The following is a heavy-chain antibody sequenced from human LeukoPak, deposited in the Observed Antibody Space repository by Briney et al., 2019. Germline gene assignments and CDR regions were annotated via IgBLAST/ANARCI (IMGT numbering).Heavy chain of an antibody. CDR1: GFTFNRYG. CDR2: ISAYNGDT. CDR3: ARDPSNTSGRYAYFDY. J-gene: IGHJ4*03. V-gene: IGHV1-18*01. Sequence: GRSVSHSCKASGFTFNRYGISWVRRAPGQGLEWMGWISAYNGDTNYAQKSQSVVTMTTDTSTSTAYMGLRSLISDDTAVYYCARDPSNTSGRYAYFDYWGHG. D-gene: IGHD6-19*01.